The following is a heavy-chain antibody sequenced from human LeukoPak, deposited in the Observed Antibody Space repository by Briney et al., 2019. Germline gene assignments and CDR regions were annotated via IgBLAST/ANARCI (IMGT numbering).Heavy chain of an antibody. J-gene: IGHJ4*02. Sequence: PGGSLRLSCAASGFTFSSFSMNWVRQPPGKGLEWVSSISIGSSYIYYADSVKGRFTISRDNAKNSLYLQMNSLRAEDTAVYYCAREEVTREFDYWGQGTLVTVSS. CDR2: ISIGSSYI. CDR1: GFTFSSFS. V-gene: IGHV3-21*01. CDR3: AREEVTREFDY.